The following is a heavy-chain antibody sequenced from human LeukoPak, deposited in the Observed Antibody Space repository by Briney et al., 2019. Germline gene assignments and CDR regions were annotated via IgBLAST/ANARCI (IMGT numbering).Heavy chain of an antibody. Sequence: ASVKVSCKASGYTFTSYAMHWVRQAPGQRLEWMGWINAGNGNTKYSQKLQGRVTITRDTSASTAYMELSSLRSEDTAVYYCARDGYGRSRYYYGMDVWGQGTTVTVSS. V-gene: IGHV1-3*01. CDR3: ARDGYGRSRYYYGMDV. CDR2: INAGNGNT. CDR1: GYTFTSYA. J-gene: IGHJ6*02. D-gene: IGHD5-18*01.